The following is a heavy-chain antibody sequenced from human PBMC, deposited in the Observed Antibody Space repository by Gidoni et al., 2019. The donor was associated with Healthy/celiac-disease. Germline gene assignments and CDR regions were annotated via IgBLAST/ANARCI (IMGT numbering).Heavy chain of an antibody. CDR3: TRGYSSSPGDYYYYYMDV. CDR2: IRSKANSYAT. D-gene: IGHD6-13*01. Sequence: EVQLVESVGGLVQPGGSVILSCAASGFTFRCTAILWVRQASGKGLEWVGRIRSKANSYATAYAASVKGRFTISRDDSKNTAYLQMNSLKTEDTAVYYCTRGYSSSPGDYYYYYMDVWGKGTTVTVSS. J-gene: IGHJ6*03. V-gene: IGHV3-73*02. CDR1: GFTFRCTA.